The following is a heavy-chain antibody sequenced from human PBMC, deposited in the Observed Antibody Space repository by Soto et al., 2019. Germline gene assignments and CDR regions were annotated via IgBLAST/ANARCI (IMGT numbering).Heavy chain of an antibody. V-gene: IGHV4-59*01. CDR2: IYYSGST. D-gene: IGHD2-15*01. CDR1: GGSISSYY. J-gene: IGHJ6*02. CDR3: ARAPSLGGSPSYCIDV. Sequence: TLSLTCTVAGGSISSYYWSWIRQPPGKGLEWIGYIYYSGSTNYNPSLKSRVTISVDTSKNQFSLKLSSVTAADTAVYYCARAPSLGGSPSYCIDVWGQVTTVP.